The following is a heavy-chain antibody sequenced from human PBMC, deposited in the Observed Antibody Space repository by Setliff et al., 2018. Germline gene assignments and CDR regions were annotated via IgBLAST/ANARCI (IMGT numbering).Heavy chain of an antibody. CDR2: MSLDETNK. CDR1: GFTFTNYI. D-gene: IGHD3-22*01. V-gene: IGHV3-30-3*01. Sequence: PGGSLRLSCAASGFTFTNYIIHWVRQAPGKGLEWVAVMSLDETNKYYADSVRGRFTISRDISKNTLYLQMNSLRPEDTAVYYCAKVLDTTGYYYFDFWGQGTLVTVSS. CDR3: AKVLDTTGYYYFDF. J-gene: IGHJ4*02.